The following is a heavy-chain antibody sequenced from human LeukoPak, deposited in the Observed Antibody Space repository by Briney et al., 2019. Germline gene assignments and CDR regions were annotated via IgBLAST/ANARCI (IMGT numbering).Heavy chain of an antibody. CDR2: IIPIFGTA. CDR1: GGTFSSYA. V-gene: IGHV1-69*13. J-gene: IGHJ5*02. D-gene: IGHD6-19*01. Sequence: GASVKVSCKASGGTFSSYAISWVRQAPGQGLEWMGGIIPIFGTANYAQKFQGRVTITADESTSTAYMELSSLRAEDTAVYYCARDIMVSGWYGPWFDHWGQGTLVTVSS. CDR3: ARDIMVSGWYGPWFDH.